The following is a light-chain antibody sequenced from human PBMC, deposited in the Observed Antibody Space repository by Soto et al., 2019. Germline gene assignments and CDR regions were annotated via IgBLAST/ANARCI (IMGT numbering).Light chain of an antibody. CDR2: EGS. CDR1: SDNIGSYNL. J-gene: IGLJ1*01. Sequence: QSALTQPASVSGSLGQSITISCIGTSDNIGSYNLVSWYQHKPGKPPKSIIFEGSKRPSGVSNRFSGSRSGHTASLTISGLQAEDEADYYCCSFAGTGTQYVFGTGTKLTVL. V-gene: IGLV2-23*01. CDR3: CSFAGTGTQYV.